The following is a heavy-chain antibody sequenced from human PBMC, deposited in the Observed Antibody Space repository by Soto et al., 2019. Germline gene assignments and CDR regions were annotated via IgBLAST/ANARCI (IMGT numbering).Heavy chain of an antibody. CDR3: ARDLGRTAAGYYYYDAMDV. J-gene: IGHJ6*02. CDR2: VKEDGSEK. V-gene: IGHV3-7*01. Sequence: EVQLVESGGGLVQPGGSLTLSCAASGFTCGDFWMNWVRQAPGKGLEWVANVKEDGSEKYFLDSVKGRFTISRDNAKNSLYLQINSLRAEDTGVYYCARDLGRTAAGYYYYDAMDVWGQGTTVTVSS. CDR1: GFTCGDFW. D-gene: IGHD2-2*01.